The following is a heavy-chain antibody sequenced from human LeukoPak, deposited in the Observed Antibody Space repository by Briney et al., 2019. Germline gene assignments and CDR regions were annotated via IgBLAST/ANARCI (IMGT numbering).Heavy chain of an antibody. CDR2: IYYSGST. D-gene: IGHD6-13*01. V-gene: IGHV4-39*01. Sequence: SETLSLTCTVSGGSISSSSYYWGWIRQPPGKGLEWIGSIYYSGSTYYNPSLKSRVTISVDTSKNQFSLKLSSVTAADTAVYYCARHKPPYLGLAADAYFDYWGQGTLVTVSS. CDR3: ARHKPPYLGLAADAYFDY. CDR1: GGSISSSSYY. J-gene: IGHJ4*02.